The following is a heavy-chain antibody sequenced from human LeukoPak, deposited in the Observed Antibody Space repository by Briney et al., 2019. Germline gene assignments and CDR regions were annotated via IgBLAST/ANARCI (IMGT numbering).Heavy chain of an antibody. CDR3: ARGGIAALDY. V-gene: IGHV5-51*01. D-gene: IGHD6-13*01. J-gene: IGHJ4*02. CDR1: GYSFTTYW. CDR2: IYPGDSDI. Sequence: GESLKISCKGSGYSFTTYWIAWVRQMPGQGLECMGIIYPGDSDIRYRPSFQGHVTISADKSISTAYLQWSSLKASDTAMYYCARGGIAALDYWGQGTLVTVSS.